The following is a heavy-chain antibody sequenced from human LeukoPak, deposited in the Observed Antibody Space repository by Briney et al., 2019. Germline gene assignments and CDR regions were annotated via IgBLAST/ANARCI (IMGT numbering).Heavy chain of an antibody. V-gene: IGHV4-59*12. D-gene: IGHD5-18*01. CDR2: IYYSGST. J-gene: IGHJ3*02. Sequence: SETLSLTCTVSGGSISSYYWSWIRQPPGEGLEWIGYIYYSGSTNYNPSLKSRVTMSVDTSKNQFSLKLSSVTAADTAVYYCAREGGYSYGGDAFDIWGQGTMVTVSS. CDR3: AREGGYSYGGDAFDI. CDR1: GGSISSYY.